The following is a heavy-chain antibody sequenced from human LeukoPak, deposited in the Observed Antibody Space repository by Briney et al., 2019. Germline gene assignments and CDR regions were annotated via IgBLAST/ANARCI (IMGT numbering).Heavy chain of an antibody. D-gene: IGHD2-2*02. CDR1: GFTFRNYG. Sequence: SLRLSCTGSGFTFRNYGMSWIRQAPRKGLEWVSYISSSGSTIYYAASLKGRFTISRANAKNSLYLQMNSLRAEDTAVYYCARDSYCSSTSCYTGRWLDYWGQGALVTVAS. J-gene: IGHJ4*02. CDR2: ISSSGSTI. CDR3: ARDSYCSSTSCYTGRWLDY. V-gene: IGHV3-11*01.